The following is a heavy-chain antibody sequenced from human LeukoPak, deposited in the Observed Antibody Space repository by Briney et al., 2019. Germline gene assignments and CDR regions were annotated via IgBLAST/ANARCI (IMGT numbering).Heavy chain of an antibody. D-gene: IGHD1-1*01. CDR1: GYTFTGYY. Sequence: SVKVSCKASGYTFTGYYMHWVRQAPGQGLEWMGRIIPILGIANYAQKFQGRVTITADKSTSTAYMELSSLRSEDTAVYYCARSLSTGRTYPDYWGQGTLVTVSS. J-gene: IGHJ4*02. CDR2: IIPILGIA. V-gene: IGHV1-69*02. CDR3: ARSLSTGRTYPDY.